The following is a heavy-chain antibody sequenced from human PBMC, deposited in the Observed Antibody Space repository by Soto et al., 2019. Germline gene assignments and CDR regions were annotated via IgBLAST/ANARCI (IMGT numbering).Heavy chain of an antibody. V-gene: IGHV4-59*02. D-gene: IGHD2-2*01. Sequence: SETLSLTCSFSGDSVTSHYLTWIRQSPEKGLEWIGYMHYTGFSHYSPSLKSRLTISVDTAKNQFTLQLTSVTVADTAVYYCARAGYCSSTSCYDSYYYYYMDVRGKRTTVTVSS. CDR1: GDSVTSHY. J-gene: IGHJ6*03. CDR2: MHYTGFS. CDR3: ARAGYCSSTSCYDSYYYYYMDV.